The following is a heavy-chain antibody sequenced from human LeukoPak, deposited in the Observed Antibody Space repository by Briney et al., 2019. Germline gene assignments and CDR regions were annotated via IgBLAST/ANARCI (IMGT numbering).Heavy chain of an antibody. D-gene: IGHD3-3*01. CDR1: GGSISSYY. CDR3: VGASVVIIFAFDI. Sequence: SETLSLTCTVSGGSISSYYWSWIRQPAGKGLEWIGRIYTSGSTNYNPSLKSRATMSVDTSKNQFSLKLSSVTAADTAVYYCVGASVVIIFAFDIWGQGTMVTVSS. V-gene: IGHV4-4*07. CDR2: IYTSGST. J-gene: IGHJ3*02.